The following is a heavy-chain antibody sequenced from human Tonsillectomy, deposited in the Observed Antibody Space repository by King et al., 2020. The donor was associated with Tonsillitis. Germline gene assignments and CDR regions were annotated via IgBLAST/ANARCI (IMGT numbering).Heavy chain of an antibody. J-gene: IGHJ2*01. D-gene: IGHD3-3*01. Sequence: QLQESGPGLVRPSQTLSLTCTVSNDSISSGSYYWSWIRQPAGKGLEWIGRIFNTGSSTYNPSLKSRVTMSVDSSKDQFSLKLSSVTAADTAVYYCARDRTDFWSGNWYFDLWGRGTLVTVSS. CDR1: NDSISSGSYY. V-gene: IGHV4-61*02. CDR3: ARDRTDFWSGNWYFDL. CDR2: IFNTGSS.